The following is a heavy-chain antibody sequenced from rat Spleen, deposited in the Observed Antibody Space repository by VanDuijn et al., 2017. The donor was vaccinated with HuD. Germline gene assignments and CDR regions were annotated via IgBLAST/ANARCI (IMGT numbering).Heavy chain of an antibody. V-gene: IGHV5-58*01. CDR3: ARAGYLRDWYFDF. CDR1: GFTFSTYW. D-gene: IGHD2-2*01. J-gene: IGHJ1*01. CDR2: INPDGGTT. Sequence: EVQLIESGGGLVQPGRSLKLSCAASGFTFSTYWMYWIRQAPGKGLEWVSSINPDGGTTYYPDSVKGRFTISRDNAENTVYLQMNSLRSEDTATYYCARAGYLRDWYFDFWGPGTMVTVSS.